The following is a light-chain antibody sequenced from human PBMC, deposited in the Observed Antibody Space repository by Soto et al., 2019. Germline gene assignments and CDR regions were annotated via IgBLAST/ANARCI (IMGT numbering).Light chain of an antibody. Sequence: QSALTQPASVSGSPGQSITISCTGTSSDVGGYNYVSWYQQHPDKAPKLMVYDVSNRPSGVSNRFSGSKSGNTASLTISGLQAEDEADYYCSSYTSSITPIFGGGTKLTVL. J-gene: IGLJ2*01. V-gene: IGLV2-14*01. CDR1: SSDVGGYNY. CDR2: DVS. CDR3: SSYTSSITPI.